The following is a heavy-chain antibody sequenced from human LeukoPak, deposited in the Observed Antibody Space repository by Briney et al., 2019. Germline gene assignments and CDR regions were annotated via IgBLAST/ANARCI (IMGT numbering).Heavy chain of an antibody. CDR2: INTNTGNP. CDR1: GYTFTSYA. CDR3: ARWGSPSLVYGTDV. J-gene: IGHJ6*02. D-gene: IGHD3-16*01. V-gene: IGHV7-4-1*02. Sequence: ASVKVSCKASGYTFTSYAMNWVRQAPGQGLEWMGWINTNTGNPTYAQGFTGRFVFSLDTSVSTAYLQISSLKAEDTAVYYCARWGSPSLVYGTDVWGQGTTVTVSS.